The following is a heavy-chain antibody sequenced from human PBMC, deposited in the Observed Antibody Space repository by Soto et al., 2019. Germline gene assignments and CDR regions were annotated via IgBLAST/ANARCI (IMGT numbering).Heavy chain of an antibody. J-gene: IGHJ3*01. CDR1: GFTFSNAW. CDR3: TTERYDFWSGGDPFEV. Sequence: GGSLRLSCAASGFTFSNAWMNWVRQAPGKGLEWVGRIKSKTDGGTTDYAAPVKGRFTISRDDSKNTLYLQMNSLKTEDTAVYYCTTERYDFWSGGDPFEVWGQGTMVTVSS. CDR2: IKSKTDGGTT. V-gene: IGHV3-15*07. D-gene: IGHD3-3*01.